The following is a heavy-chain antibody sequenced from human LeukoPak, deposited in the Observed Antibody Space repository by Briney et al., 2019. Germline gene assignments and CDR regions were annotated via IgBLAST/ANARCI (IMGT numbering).Heavy chain of an antibody. CDR2: ISGSGDIT. V-gene: IGHV3-23*01. Sequence: GGSLRLSCAASGFTFSSSAMSWVRQAPGKGLEWVSDISGSGDITYYTDSVKGRFTISRDNSKNTLYLQMNSLRAEDTAVYYCAKDLGRKTTDAFDIWGQGTMVTVSS. D-gene: IGHD1-14*01. CDR1: GFTFSSSA. CDR3: AKDLGRKTTDAFDI. J-gene: IGHJ3*02.